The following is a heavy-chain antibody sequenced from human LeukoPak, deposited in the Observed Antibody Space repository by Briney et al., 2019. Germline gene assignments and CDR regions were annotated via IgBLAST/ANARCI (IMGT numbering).Heavy chain of an antibody. CDR1: GFTVSSNY. D-gene: IGHD2-2*01. Sequence: GGSLRLSCAASGFTVSSNYMSWVRQAPGKGLEGVSVIYSGGSTYYADSVKGRFTISRDNSKNTLYLQMNSLRAEDTAVYYCARGIVVVPAAEYYFDYWGQGTLVTVSS. CDR2: IYSGGST. V-gene: IGHV3-53*01. CDR3: ARGIVVVPAAEYYFDY. J-gene: IGHJ4*02.